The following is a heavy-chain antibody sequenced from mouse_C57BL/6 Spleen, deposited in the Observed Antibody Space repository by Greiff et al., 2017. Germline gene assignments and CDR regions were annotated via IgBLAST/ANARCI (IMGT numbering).Heavy chain of an antibody. J-gene: IGHJ3*01. CDR1: GFTFSSYA. CDR3: AREAPYEGFAY. V-gene: IGHV5-4*01. D-gene: IGHD2-3*01. Sequence: EVMLVESGGGLVKPGGSLKLSCAASGFTFSSYAMSWVRQTPEKRLEWVATISDGGSYTYYPDNVKGRFTISRDNAKNNLYLQMSHLKSEDTAMYYCAREAPYEGFAYWGQGTLVTVSA. CDR2: ISDGGSYT.